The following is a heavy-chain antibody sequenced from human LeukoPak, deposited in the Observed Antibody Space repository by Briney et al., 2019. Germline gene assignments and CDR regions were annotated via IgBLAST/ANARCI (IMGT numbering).Heavy chain of an antibody. CDR2: IGSGGGGI. V-gene: IGHV3-23*01. CDR3: AKYRTINAPPRNFDF. D-gene: IGHD1-14*01. CDR1: GFTFGNFA. J-gene: IGHJ4*02. Sequence: GGSLRLSCVASGFTFGNFALVWVRQGSGKGLEWVSVIGSGGGGIQYSESVRGRFITSRDNSNNTLYLQMNNLRPDDSAVYYCAKYRTINAPPRNFDFWGQGTLVTVSS.